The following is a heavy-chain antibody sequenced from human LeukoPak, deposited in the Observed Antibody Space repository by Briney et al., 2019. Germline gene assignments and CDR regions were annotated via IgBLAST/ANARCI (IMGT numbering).Heavy chain of an antibody. CDR2: IIPMFGTA. D-gene: IGHD3-22*01. CDR1: GGTFSTYA. V-gene: IGHV1-69*06. CDR3: TRHYDSSGYPSLNYFDY. Sequence: SLNVSCKVSGGTFSTYAISWVRQAPGQGFEWMGRIIPMFGTADYGQKFQGRVTITADKSTSTAYMELSSLRSEDTAVYYCTRHYDSSGYPSLNYFDYWGQGTLVTVSS. J-gene: IGHJ4*02.